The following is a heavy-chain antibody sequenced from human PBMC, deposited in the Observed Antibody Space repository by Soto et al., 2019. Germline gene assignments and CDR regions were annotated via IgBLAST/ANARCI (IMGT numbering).Heavy chain of an antibody. CDR2: TYHSGNP. D-gene: IGHD3-22*01. V-gene: IGHV4-30-2*01. Sequence: SETLSLTCGVSGGTISTGGYSWAWIRQPPGKALEWIGHTYHSGNPYYNPSLKSRVIISVDRSKNQFSLKLSSVTAADTAVYYCARGRYYDSSGYYYVAYYYYGMDVWGQGTTVTVSS. CDR3: ARGRYYDSSGYYYVAYYYYGMDV. J-gene: IGHJ6*02. CDR1: GGTISTGGYS.